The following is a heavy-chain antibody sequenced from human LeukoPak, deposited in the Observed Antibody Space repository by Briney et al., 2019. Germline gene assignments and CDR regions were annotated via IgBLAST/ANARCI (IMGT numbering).Heavy chain of an antibody. V-gene: IGHV1-69*06. CDR3: AAPADYYDSSGYYRFDY. CDR1: GGTFSSYA. D-gene: IGHD3-22*01. CDR2: IIPIFGTA. Sequence: ASVKVSCKASGGTFSSYAISWVRQAPGQGLEWMGGIIPIFGTANYAQKFQGRVTITADKSTSTAYMELSRLRSDDTAVYYCAAPADYYDSSGYYRFDYWGQGTLVTVSS. J-gene: IGHJ4*02.